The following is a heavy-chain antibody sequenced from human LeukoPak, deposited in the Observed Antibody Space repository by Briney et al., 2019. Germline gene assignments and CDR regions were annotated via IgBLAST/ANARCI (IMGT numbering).Heavy chain of an antibody. J-gene: IGHJ6*03. V-gene: IGHV1-8*03. Sequence: ASVKVSCKASGYTFTSYDINWVRQATGQGLEWMGWMNPNSGNTGYAQKFQGRVAITRNTSISTAYMELSSLRSEDTAVYYCARGRRFGELFYYYYYMDVWGKGTTVTISS. CDR3: ARGRRFGELFYYYYYMDV. CDR2: MNPNSGNT. CDR1: GYTFTSYD. D-gene: IGHD3-10*01.